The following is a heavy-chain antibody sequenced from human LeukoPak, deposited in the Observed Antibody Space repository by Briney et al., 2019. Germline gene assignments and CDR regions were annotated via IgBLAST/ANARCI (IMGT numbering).Heavy chain of an antibody. CDR1: GFTFSSYS. CDR2: ISSSSSTI. J-gene: IGHJ3*02. V-gene: IGHV3-48*04. Sequence: PGGSLRLSCAASGFTFSSYSMNWVRQAPGKGLEWVSYISSSSSTIYYADSVKGRFTISRDNAKNSLYLQMNSLRAEDTAVYYCARVHTGPGGAFDIWGQGTMVTVSS. CDR3: ARVHTGPGGAFDI. D-gene: IGHD3-10*01.